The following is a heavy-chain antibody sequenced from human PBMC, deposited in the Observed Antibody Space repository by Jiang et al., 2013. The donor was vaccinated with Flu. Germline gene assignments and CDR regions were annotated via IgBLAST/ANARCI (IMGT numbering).Heavy chain of an antibody. Sequence: LLKPSETLSLTCTVSGGSISNSSYYWGWIRQPPGKGLEWIGSIYYSGSTYYNPSLKSRVTISVDTSKNQFSLKLSSVTAADTAVYYCAGSMNYQLLYEAFDYWGQGTLVTVSS. CDR2: IYYSGST. CDR1: GGSISNSSYY. J-gene: IGHJ4*02. D-gene: IGHD2-2*02. V-gene: IGHV4-39*01. CDR3: AGSMNYQLLYEAFDY.